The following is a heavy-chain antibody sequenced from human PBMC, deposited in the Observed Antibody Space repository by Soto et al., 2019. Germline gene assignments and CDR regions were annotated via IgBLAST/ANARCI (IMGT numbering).Heavy chain of an antibody. CDR3: ARRPYCSSTSCYGRGDNWFDP. CDR1: GYTFTSYG. CDR2: ISAYNGNT. Sequence: ASVKVSCKASGYTFTSYGISWVRQAPGQGLEWMGWISAYNGNTNYAQKLQGRVTMTTDTSTSTAYMELRSLRSDDTAVYYCARRPYCSSTSCYGRGDNWFDPWGQGTLATVSS. J-gene: IGHJ5*02. V-gene: IGHV1-18*04. D-gene: IGHD2-2*01.